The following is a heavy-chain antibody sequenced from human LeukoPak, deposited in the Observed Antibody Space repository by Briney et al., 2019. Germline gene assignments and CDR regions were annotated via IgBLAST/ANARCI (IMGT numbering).Heavy chain of an antibody. J-gene: IGHJ5*02. CDR1: GGSISSGGYY. CDR3: ARDRYYASGSAPFDP. V-gene: IGHV4-61*02. D-gene: IGHD3-10*01. Sequence: SQTLSLTCTVSGGSISSGGYYWSWIRQPAGKGLEWIGRIYTSGSTNYNPSLKSRVTISVDTSKNQFSLKLSSVTAADTAVYYCARDRYYASGSAPFDPWGQGTLVTVSS. CDR2: IYTSGST.